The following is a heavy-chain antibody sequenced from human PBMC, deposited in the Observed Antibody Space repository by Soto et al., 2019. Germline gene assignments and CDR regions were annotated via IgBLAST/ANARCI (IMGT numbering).Heavy chain of an antibody. Sequence: EVQLVESGGGLVQPGGSLRLSCAASGFTVSSNYMSWVRQAPGKGLEWVSVIYSGGSTYYADSVKGRFTISRDNSKNTLYLQMNSLRAEDTAVYYCVRGAGRDGYNLGYWGQGTLVTVSS. CDR2: IYSGGST. CDR3: VRGAGRDGYNLGY. CDR1: GFTVSSNY. D-gene: IGHD5-12*01. J-gene: IGHJ4*02. V-gene: IGHV3-66*01.